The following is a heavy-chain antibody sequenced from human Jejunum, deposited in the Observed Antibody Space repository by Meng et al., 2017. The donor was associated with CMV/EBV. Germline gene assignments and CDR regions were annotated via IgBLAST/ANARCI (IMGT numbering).Heavy chain of an antibody. D-gene: IGHD3-10*01. J-gene: IGHJ4*02. CDR2: ITYDGTYK. CDR3: ARDSKGVPDS. Sequence: SCAASGLSFSTYGMHWVRQAAGKGLQWVTVITYDGTYKFYTDSVKGRFTISRDNSKNTLYLQMNSLRPDDTAVYFCARDSKGVPDSWGQGTLVTVSS. V-gene: IGHV3-30*03. CDR1: GLSFSTYG.